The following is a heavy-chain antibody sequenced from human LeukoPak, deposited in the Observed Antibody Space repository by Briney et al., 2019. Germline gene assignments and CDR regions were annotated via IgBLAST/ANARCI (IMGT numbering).Heavy chain of an antibody. CDR1: GYTFTGYY. CDR3: ANTVSHYGGTPRWDYYYMDV. D-gene: IGHD4-23*01. Sequence: GASVKVSCKASGYTFTGYYMHWVRQAPGQGLEWMGWINPNSGGTNYAQKFQGRVTMTRDTSISTAYMELSRLRSDDTAVYYCANTVSHYGGTPRWDYYYMDVWGKGTTVTVSS. J-gene: IGHJ6*03. V-gene: IGHV1-2*02. CDR2: INPNSGGT.